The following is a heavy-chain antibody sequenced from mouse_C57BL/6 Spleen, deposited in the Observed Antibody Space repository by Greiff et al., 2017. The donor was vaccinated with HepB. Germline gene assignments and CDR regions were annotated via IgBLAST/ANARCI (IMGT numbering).Heavy chain of an antibody. D-gene: IGHD1-1*01. CDR1: GYTFTSYG. J-gene: IGHJ4*01. Sequence: QVHVKQSGAELARPGASVKLSCKASGYTFTSYGISWVKQRTGQGLEWIGEIYPRSGNTYYNEKFKGKATLTADKSSSTAYMELRSLTSEDSAVYFCARRDYGSSHGAMDYWGQGTSVTVSS. CDR3: ARRDYGSSHGAMDY. V-gene: IGHV1-81*01. CDR2: IYPRSGNT.